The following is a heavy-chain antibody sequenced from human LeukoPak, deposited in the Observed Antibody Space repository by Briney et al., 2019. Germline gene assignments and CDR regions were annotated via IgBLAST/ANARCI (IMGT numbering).Heavy chain of an antibody. CDR2: ISHSGST. CDR3: ARGRDYIWGMSGY. V-gene: IGHV4-34*01. Sequence: SETLSLTCAVYHGSLRCYWWSWLRQSPGKGLEWIGVISHSGSTNYNPSFKSRVTVSGDTSNKQVSLKMTSVTAADTAVYFCARGRDYIWGMSGYWGQGTQVIVSS. J-gene: IGHJ4*02. CDR1: HGSLRCYW. D-gene: IGHD3-16*01.